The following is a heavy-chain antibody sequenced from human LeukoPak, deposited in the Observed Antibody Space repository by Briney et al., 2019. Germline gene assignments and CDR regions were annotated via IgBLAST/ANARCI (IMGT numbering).Heavy chain of an antibody. CDR3: ASSTVTPYYMDV. CDR1: GFTFSRNW. Sequence: GGSLRLSCVASGFTFSRNWMSWVRQAPGKGLEWVGNIQPDGSEQYPVDSVKGRFTISRDNARNSLFLQMNSLRAEDTAVYYCASSTVTPYYMDVWGKGTTVTVSS. J-gene: IGHJ6*03. D-gene: IGHD4-17*01. V-gene: IGHV3-7*01. CDR2: IQPDGSEQ.